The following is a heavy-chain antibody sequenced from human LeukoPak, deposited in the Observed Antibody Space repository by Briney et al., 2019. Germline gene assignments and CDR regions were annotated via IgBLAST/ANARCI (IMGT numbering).Heavy chain of an antibody. Sequence: GGSLRLSCAASGFTFSSYAMNWVRQAPGKGLEWVSAISGTGGSTYYADSVKGRFTISRDNSKNTLYLQMNSLRAEDTAVYYCAKGVATMRRFDYWGQGTLVTVSS. D-gene: IGHD5-24*01. CDR3: AKGVATMRRFDY. CDR1: GFTFSSYA. CDR2: ISGTGGST. V-gene: IGHV3-23*01. J-gene: IGHJ4*02.